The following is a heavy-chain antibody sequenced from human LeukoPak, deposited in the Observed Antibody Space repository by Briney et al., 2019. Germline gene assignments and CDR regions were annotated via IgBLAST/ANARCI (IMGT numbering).Heavy chain of an antibody. CDR3: AREMYSSGWYADS. Sequence: PSETLSLTCTVSGGSISSYYWSWIRQPPGKGLEWIGYIYYSGSTNYNPSLKSRVTISVDTSKNQFSLKLSSVTAADTAVYYCAREMYSSGWYADSWGQGTLVTVSS. J-gene: IGHJ5*01. D-gene: IGHD6-19*01. CDR2: IYYSGST. V-gene: IGHV4-59*01. CDR1: GGSISSYY.